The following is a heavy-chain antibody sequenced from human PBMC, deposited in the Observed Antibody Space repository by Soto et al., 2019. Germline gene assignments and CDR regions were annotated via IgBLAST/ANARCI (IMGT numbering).Heavy chain of an antibody. CDR3: ARGSSVAKIPYYYYYYRMDV. Sequence: ASVKVSCKASGYTFTGYYMHWVRQAPGQGLEWMGWINPNSGGTNYAQKFQGWVTMTRDTSISTAYMELSRLRSDDTAVYYCARGSSVAKIPYYYYYYRMDVWGQGTTDTVSS. CDR2: INPNSGGT. D-gene: IGHD6-19*01. V-gene: IGHV1-2*04. CDR1: GYTFTGYY. J-gene: IGHJ6*02.